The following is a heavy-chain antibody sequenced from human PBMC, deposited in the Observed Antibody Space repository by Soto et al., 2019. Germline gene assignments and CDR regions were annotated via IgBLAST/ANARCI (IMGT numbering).Heavy chain of an antibody. Sequence: QVQLVESGGGVVQPGRSLRLSCAASGFTFISYGMHWVRQAPGKGLERLAVMSYDGRDKYYADSVTGRFTISRDNSKNTVYLQLNSVRVEDTAVYYCAKGRSGSWHEGSYFDNRGKGTLVTVSS. D-gene: IGHD2-15*01. V-gene: IGHV3-30*18. CDR2: MSYDGRDK. CDR3: AKGRSGSWHEGSYFDN. CDR1: GFTFISYG. J-gene: IGHJ4*02.